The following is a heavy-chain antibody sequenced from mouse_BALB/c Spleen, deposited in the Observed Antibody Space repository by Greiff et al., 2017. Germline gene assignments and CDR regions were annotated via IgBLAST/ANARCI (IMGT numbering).Heavy chain of an antibody. Sequence: QVQLQQPGAELVKPGASVKLSCKASGYTFTSYWMHWVKQRPGQGLEWIGYINPSTGYTEYNQKFKDKATLTADKSSSTAYMQLSSLTSEDSAVYYCARYGYGSMDYWGQGTSVTVSS. CDR1: GYTFTSYW. CDR3: ARYGYGSMDY. CDR2: INPSTGYT. V-gene: IGHV1-7*01. D-gene: IGHD2-2*01. J-gene: IGHJ4*01.